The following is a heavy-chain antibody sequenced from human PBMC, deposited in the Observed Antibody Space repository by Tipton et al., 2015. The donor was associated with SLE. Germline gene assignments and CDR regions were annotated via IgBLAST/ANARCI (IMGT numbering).Heavy chain of an antibody. CDR1: GGSISSHY. CDR2: IYYSGRT. V-gene: IGHV4-59*11. D-gene: IGHD6-13*01. J-gene: IGHJ4*02. CDR3: ARGPSIPYSSSWYGIDY. Sequence: TLSLTCTVSGGSISSHYWSWIRQPPGKGLEWIGYIYYSGRTNYNPSLKSRVTISVDTSKKQFSLKLSSVTPADTAVYYCARGPSIPYSSSWYGIDYWGQGTLVTVSS.